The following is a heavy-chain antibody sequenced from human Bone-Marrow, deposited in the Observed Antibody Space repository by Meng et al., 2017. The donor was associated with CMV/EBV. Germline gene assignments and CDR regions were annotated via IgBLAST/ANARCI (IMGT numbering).Heavy chain of an antibody. V-gene: IGHV4-34*01. CDR1: GGSFSTYY. CDR3: ARGRSRTGTRGWFDP. Sequence: SQTLSLTCAVYGGSFSTYYWSWIRQPPGKGLEWIGEINHSGSTNYNPSLKSRVSTSVDTSKNQFSLKLSSVTAADTAVYYCARGRSRTGTRGWFDPWGQGTLVTVSS. CDR2: INHSGST. J-gene: IGHJ5*02. D-gene: IGHD1/OR15-1a*01.